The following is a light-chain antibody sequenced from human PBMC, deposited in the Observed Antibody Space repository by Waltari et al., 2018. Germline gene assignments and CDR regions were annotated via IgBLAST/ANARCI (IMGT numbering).Light chain of an antibody. CDR2: EVT. V-gene: IGLV2-14*01. Sequence: QSALTQPASVSGSPGQSIAISCTGPSSDVGVYDSFSWYQHHPGNAPKLLIYEVTNRPSGVSNRFSGSKSGNTASLTISGLQAEDEADYYCCAYTSSSVSYVFGTGTKVTVL. CDR1: SSDVGVYDS. CDR3: CAYTSSSVSYV. J-gene: IGLJ1*01.